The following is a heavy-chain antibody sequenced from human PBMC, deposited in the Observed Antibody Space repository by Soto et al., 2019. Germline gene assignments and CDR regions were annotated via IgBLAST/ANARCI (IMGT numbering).Heavy chain of an antibody. CDR1: GYIFVNYG. Sequence: QVQLVQSGDEVKKPGASVKVSCKASGYIFVNYGIAWVRQAPGQGLEWMGWISPYTGNTHSATQVQGRLTMTTDTSTSTAYMDLGSLTSDDTAVYYCVMVDNYVTPTPQDVLGQGTTVTVSS. D-gene: IGHD3-16*01. CDR2: ISPYTGNT. CDR3: VMVDNYVTPTPQDV. J-gene: IGHJ6*02. V-gene: IGHV1-18*01.